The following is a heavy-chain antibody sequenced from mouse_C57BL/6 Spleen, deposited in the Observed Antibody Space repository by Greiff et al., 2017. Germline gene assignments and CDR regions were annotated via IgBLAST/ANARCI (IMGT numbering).Heavy chain of an antibody. CDR3: TTRDGSSYTY. D-gene: IGHD1-1*01. CDR2: IDPEDGDT. J-gene: IGHJ2*01. CDR1: GFNFTDYY. Sequence: EVMLVESGAELVRPGASVKLSCTASGFNFTDYYMHWVKQRPEQGLEWIGRIDPEDGDTEYAPKFQGKATLTADTSSNTAYLQLSSLTSEDTAVYYCTTRDGSSYTYWGQGTTLTVSS. V-gene: IGHV14-1*01.